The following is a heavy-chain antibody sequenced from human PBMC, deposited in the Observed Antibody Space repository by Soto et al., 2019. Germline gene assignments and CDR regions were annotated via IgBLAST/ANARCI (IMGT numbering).Heavy chain of an antibody. J-gene: IGHJ4*02. V-gene: IGHV4-30-2*01. Sequence: SETLSLTCAVSCGSISSGGYSWSWIRQPPGKGLEWIGYIYHSGSTYYNPSLKSRVTISVDRSKNQFSLKLSSVTAADTAVYYCARGWYYDSSGYYDYYFDYWGQGTLVTVSS. CDR3: ARGWYYDSSGYYDYYFDY. CDR1: CGSISSGGYS. CDR2: IYHSGST. D-gene: IGHD3-22*01.